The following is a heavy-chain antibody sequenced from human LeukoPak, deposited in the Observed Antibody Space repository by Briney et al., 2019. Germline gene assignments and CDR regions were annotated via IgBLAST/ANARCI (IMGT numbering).Heavy chain of an antibody. D-gene: IGHD1-26*01. CDR2: TYYSGST. J-gene: IGHJ4*02. CDR3: ARWDSGSYFLDY. CDR1: GGSISSYY. V-gene: IGHV4-59*01. Sequence: SETLSLTCTVSGGSISSYYWSWIRQPPGKGLEWIGYTYYSGSTDYNPSLMSRVTISLDTPKNQFSLRLTSVTAADTAVYYCARWDSGSYFLDYWGQGTLVTVSS.